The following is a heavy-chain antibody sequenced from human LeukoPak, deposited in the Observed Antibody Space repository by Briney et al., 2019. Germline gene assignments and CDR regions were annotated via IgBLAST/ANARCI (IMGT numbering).Heavy chain of an antibody. Sequence: SVKVSCKASVGTFSSYAISWVRQAPGQGLEWMGRIIPILGIANYAQKFQGRVTITADKSTSTAYMELSSHRSEDTAVYYCARVEDTLGFDYWGQGTLVTVSS. CDR3: ARVEDTLGFDY. CDR2: IIPILGIA. CDR1: VGTFSSYA. V-gene: IGHV1-69*04. J-gene: IGHJ4*02. D-gene: IGHD3-16*01.